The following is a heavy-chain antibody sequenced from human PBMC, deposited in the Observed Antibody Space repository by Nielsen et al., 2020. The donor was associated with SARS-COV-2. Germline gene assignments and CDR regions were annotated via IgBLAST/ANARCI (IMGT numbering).Heavy chain of an antibody. CDR1: GFTFISYY. CDR3: ARYPLPRYSSSWSLDY. D-gene: IGHD6-13*01. CDR2: IILSSIYT. Sequence: VGSLRLSCSSSGFTFISYYMSWIRHSPWNLLELFSYIILSSIYTPSADSVKGRFTISRDNAKNSLYLQMNSLRAEDTAVYYCARYPLPRYSSSWSLDYWGQGTLVTVSS. V-gene: IGHV3-11*03. J-gene: IGHJ4*02.